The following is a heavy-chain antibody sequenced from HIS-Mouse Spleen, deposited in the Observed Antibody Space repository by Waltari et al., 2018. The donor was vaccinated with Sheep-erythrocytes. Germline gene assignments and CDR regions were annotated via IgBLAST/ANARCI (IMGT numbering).Heavy chain of an antibody. D-gene: IGHD1-26*01. J-gene: IGHJ4*02. CDR2: ISSSSSYI. Sequence: EVQLVESGGGLVKPGGSLRLSCAASGLPFSRYSMNWVRQAPGKGLEWVSSISSSSSYIYYADSVKGRFTISRDNAKNSLYLQMNSLRAEDTAVYYCARVASGATFDYWGQGTLVTVSS. CDR3: ARVASGATFDY. V-gene: IGHV3-21*01. CDR1: GLPFSRYS.